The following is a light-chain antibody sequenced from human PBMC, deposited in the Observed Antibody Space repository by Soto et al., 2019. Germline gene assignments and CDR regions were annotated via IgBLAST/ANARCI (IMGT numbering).Light chain of an antibody. Sequence: EIVLTQSPATLSLSPGERATLSCRASQSVSSYLAWYQQKPGQAPRLLIYDASNRATGIPARCSGSGSGTDFTLTISSLKPEDFAVYYCQQRSNWPLTFGGGTNVEIK. CDR1: QSVSSY. V-gene: IGKV3-11*01. CDR2: DAS. CDR3: QQRSNWPLT. J-gene: IGKJ4*01.